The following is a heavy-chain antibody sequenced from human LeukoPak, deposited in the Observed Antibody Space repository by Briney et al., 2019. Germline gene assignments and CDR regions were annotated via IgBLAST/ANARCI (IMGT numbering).Heavy chain of an antibody. CDR3: AIRAGGNSVFGAFDI. V-gene: IGHV4-39*01. D-gene: IGHD2-21*02. CDR1: GGSISSSSYY. Sequence: SETLSLTCTVSGGSISSSSYYWGWIRQPPGKGLEWIGSIYHSGSTYYNPSLKSRVTISVDTSKNQFSLKLSSVTAADTAVYYCAIRAGGNSVFGAFDIWGQGTMVTVSS. CDR2: IYHSGST. J-gene: IGHJ3*02.